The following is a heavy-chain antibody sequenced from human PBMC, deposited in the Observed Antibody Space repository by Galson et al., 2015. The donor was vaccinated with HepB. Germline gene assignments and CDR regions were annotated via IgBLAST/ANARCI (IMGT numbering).Heavy chain of an antibody. CDR1: GFTFSSHW. D-gene: IGHD3-10*01. J-gene: IGHJ4*02. V-gene: IGHV3-74*01. Sequence: SLRLSCATSGFTFSSHWVHWVRQVPGKGLVWVSSISNDGSITYYADSVKGRFTISRDNAKNTLYLQMNSLRAEDTAVYYCARLLGSSTNVDYWGRGTLVTVSS. CDR2: ISNDGSIT. CDR3: ARLLGSSTNVDY.